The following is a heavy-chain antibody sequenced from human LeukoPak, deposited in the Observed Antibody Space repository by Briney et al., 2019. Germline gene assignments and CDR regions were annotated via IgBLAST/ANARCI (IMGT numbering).Heavy chain of an antibody. Sequence: PGGSLRLSCAGSGFTFSSYSMNWVRQAPGKGLEWVSSISSSGTYISYADSVKGRFTISRDNAKNSLYLQMNSLRAEDTAVYYCARDQLVYGYKDWYFDLWGRGTLVTVSS. CDR2: ISSSGTYI. CDR3: ARDQLVYGYKDWYFDL. D-gene: IGHD5-18*01. CDR1: GFTFSSYS. J-gene: IGHJ2*01. V-gene: IGHV3-21*01.